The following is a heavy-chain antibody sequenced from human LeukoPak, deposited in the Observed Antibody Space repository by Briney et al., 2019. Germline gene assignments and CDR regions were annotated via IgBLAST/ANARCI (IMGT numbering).Heavy chain of an antibody. J-gene: IGHJ3*02. Sequence: PGGSLRLTCAASGFTFSTYSMHWVRQAPGKGLEWVSYIGTSSNIYYTDSVEGRFTISRDNAKNSLYLKMNSLRAEDTAIYYCARFEYSYGYGDGFDIWGQGTMVTVSS. V-gene: IGHV3-48*01. CDR2: IGTSSNI. CDR3: ARFEYSYGYGDGFDI. D-gene: IGHD5-18*01. CDR1: GFTFSTYS.